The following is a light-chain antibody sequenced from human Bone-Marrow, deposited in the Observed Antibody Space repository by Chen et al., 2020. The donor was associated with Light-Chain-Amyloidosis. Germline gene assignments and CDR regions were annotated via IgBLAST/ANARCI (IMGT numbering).Light chain of an antibody. CDR1: QTISSNY. V-gene: IGKV3-20*01. Sequence: EIVLTQSPGTLSLSPGEGANLSCRASQTISSNYLTWYQQKFGQAPRPLIYGSSSRATGIPDRFTGSGSGTDFTLTINRLEPEDFAMYYCQQYGTSPLTFGGGNKVEIK. CDR2: GSS. CDR3: QQYGTSPLT. J-gene: IGKJ4*01.